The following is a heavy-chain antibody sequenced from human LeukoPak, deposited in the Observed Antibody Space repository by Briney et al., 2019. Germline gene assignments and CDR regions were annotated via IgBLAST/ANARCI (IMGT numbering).Heavy chain of an antibody. D-gene: IGHD3-10*01. J-gene: IGHJ6*04. V-gene: IGHV3-13*05. CDR3: ARGATMVRGVPNGMDV. CDR2: IGTAGDP. Sequence: GGSLRLSCAASGFTFSSYDVHWVRQATGKGLEWVSAIGTAGDPYYPGSVKGRFTISRENAKNSLYLQMNSLRAGDTAVYYCARGATMVRGVPNGMDVWGKGTTVTVSS. CDR1: GFTFSSYD.